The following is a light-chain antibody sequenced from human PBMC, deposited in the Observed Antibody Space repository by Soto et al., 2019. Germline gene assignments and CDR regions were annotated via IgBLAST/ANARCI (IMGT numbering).Light chain of an antibody. Sequence: DIQMTQSPSSLSASVGDRVTITCRASQGVSAYLLWYQQRQGTPPKLLIYAASNLVSGVPLMFSGTGSGTTFTLTISSLQPEDFATYYCQQSYKTPHTFGQGTKLETK. CDR2: AAS. CDR1: QGVSAY. J-gene: IGKJ2*01. V-gene: IGKV1-39*01. CDR3: QQSYKTPHT.